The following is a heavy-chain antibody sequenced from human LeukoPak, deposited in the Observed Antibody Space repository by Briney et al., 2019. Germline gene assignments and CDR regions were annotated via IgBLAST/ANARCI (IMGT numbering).Heavy chain of an antibody. CDR3: AKGYCSGGSCYYHNWFDP. V-gene: IGHV3-11*05. J-gene: IGHJ5*02. CDR2: IGSSDADT. D-gene: IGHD2-15*01. Sequence: GGSLRLSCAASGFTFSYYYMSWIRQAPGKGLGWVSYIGSSDADTYYADSVKGRFTISRDTSKNTLYLQMNSLRAEDTAVYYCAKGYCSGGSCYYHNWFDPWGQGTQVTVSS. CDR1: GFTFSYYY.